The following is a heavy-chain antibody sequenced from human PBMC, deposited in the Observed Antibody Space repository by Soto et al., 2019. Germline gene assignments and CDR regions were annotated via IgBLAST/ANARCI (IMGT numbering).Heavy chain of an antibody. CDR2: INPGGGST. V-gene: IGHV1-46*01. J-gene: IGHJ3*02. CDR3: AMLKGTSLDI. D-gene: IGHD3-16*01. CDR1: GYNFINYF. Sequence: QVQLVQSGAEVRRPGASVKVSCKASGYNFINYFIPWVRQAPGQGLAWMGLINPGGGSTSNAQKFQGRVTRTRDTYTSTVYMEFNGLGADYTAVYYCAMLKGTSLDIWGQGTMVTV.